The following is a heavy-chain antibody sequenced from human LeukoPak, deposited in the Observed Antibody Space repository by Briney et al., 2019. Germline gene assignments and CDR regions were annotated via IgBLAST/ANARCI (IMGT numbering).Heavy chain of an antibody. J-gene: IGHJ6*03. Sequence: GGSLRLSCAASGFIFSTYTMNWVRQAPGKGLEWVSYISGSSSIIYYADSVKGRFTISRDNAKNSLYLQMNSLRAEDTAVYYCAREDHYYYYMDVWGKGTTVTVSS. V-gene: IGHV3-48*04. CDR1: GFIFSTYT. CDR2: ISGSSSII. CDR3: AREDHYYYYMDV.